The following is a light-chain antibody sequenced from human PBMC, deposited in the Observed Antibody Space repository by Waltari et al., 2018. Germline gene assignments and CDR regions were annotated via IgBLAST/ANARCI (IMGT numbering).Light chain of an antibody. V-gene: IGLV2-14*03. J-gene: IGLJ2*01. CDR3: ASFTGNVV. Sequence: QSALTQPASVSGSPGQSITISCTGTSSDVGGYNYVSWYQQHPGKAPNLLIYIVDIRPSGVSNRFSGSKTVNTASLTISGLQAVDEAVYYCASFTGNVVFGGGTKLTVL. CDR2: IVD. CDR1: SSDVGGYNY.